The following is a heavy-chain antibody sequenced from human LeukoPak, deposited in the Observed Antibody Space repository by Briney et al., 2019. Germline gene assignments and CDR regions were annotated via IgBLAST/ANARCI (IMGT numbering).Heavy chain of an antibody. CDR3: AREFLRVNAFDI. D-gene: IGHD4-17*01. CDR1: GGTISSGDYY. V-gene: IGHV4-30-4*08. Sequence: SQTLSLTCTVSGGTISSGDYYWSWIRQPPGQGLEWIGYIYYSGSTYYKPSLKSSISMSVDMSKTQFSLKLSSVIAADTAVYFCAREFLRVNAFDIWGQGTMVTVSS. CDR2: IYYSGST. J-gene: IGHJ3*02.